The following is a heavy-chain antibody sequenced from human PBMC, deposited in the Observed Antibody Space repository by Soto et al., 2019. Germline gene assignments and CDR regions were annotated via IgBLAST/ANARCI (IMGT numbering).Heavy chain of an antibody. J-gene: IGHJ4*02. Sequence: QVQLVQSGAEVKKPGASVKVSCKASGYTFTSYAMHWVRQAPGQRLEWMGWINAGNGNTKYSQKFQGRVTITRDTSASTAYMELSSQRSEDTAVYYCARVLDFWSGYLAYWGQGTLVTVSS. CDR2: INAGNGNT. D-gene: IGHD3-3*01. CDR1: GYTFTSYA. V-gene: IGHV1-3*01. CDR3: ARVLDFWSGYLAY.